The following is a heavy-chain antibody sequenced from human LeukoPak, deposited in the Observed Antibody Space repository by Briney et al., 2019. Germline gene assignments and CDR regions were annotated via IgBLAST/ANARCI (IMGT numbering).Heavy chain of an antibody. CDR3: AKGIFGVIHNGIDV. Sequence: HPGGSLRLSCVACGFTFPTYSMAWVGQAPGKGLDWGSSINAAGDDMYYADSVKGRFSISRDNLKNTLYLQMHSLRAEERAIYYCAKGIFGVIHNGIDVWGQGPAVTVSS. CDR1: GFTFPTYS. CDR2: INAAGDDM. D-gene: IGHD3-3*01. V-gene: IGHV3-23*01. J-gene: IGHJ6*02.